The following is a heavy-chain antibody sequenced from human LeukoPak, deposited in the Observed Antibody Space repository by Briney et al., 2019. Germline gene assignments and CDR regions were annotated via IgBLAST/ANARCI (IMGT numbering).Heavy chain of an antibody. D-gene: IGHD3-3*01. Sequence: GGSLRLSCAASGFTFSNYWMTWVRQAPWRGLEWVADIKQDGSEKLYVKSVRGRFTISRDNAKMSLFLQMNSLRAEDTAVYYCARDNGVVHGVYYMDVWGKGTTVTVS. J-gene: IGHJ6*03. CDR2: IKQDGSEK. V-gene: IGHV3-7*01. CDR3: ARDNGVVHGVYYMDV. CDR1: GFTFSNYW.